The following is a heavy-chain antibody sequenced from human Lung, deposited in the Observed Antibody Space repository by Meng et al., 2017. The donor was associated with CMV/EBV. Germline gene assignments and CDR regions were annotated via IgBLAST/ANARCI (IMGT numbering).Heavy chain of an antibody. CDR2: MSPTSGNT. D-gene: IGHD3-10*01. V-gene: IGHV1-8*03. J-gene: IGHJ4*02. CDR1: GSPFTRYS. Sequence: ASGSPFTRYSISWVRQATGQGLELMGWMSPTSGNTGCAQQFQGRVTITRHTAISTAYMELSSLRSEDTAVYYCARSNYGSGGGFDYWGQGTLVTVSS. CDR3: ARSNYGSGGGFDY.